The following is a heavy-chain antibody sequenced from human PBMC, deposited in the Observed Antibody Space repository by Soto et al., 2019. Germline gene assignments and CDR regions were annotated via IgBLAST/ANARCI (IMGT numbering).Heavy chain of an antibody. CDR1: GYTFTSYG. Sequence: ASVKVSCNASGYTFTSYGISWVRQAPGQGLEWMGWISAYNGNTNYAQKLQGRVTMTTDTSTSTAYMELRSLRSDDTAVYYCARDNGVVVITNWFDPWGQGTLVTVSS. V-gene: IGHV1-18*04. J-gene: IGHJ5*02. D-gene: IGHD3-22*01. CDR2: ISAYNGNT. CDR3: ARDNGVVVITNWFDP.